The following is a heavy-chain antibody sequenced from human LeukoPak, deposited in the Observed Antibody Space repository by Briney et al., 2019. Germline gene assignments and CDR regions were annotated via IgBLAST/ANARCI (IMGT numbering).Heavy chain of an antibody. V-gene: IGHV4-59*01. CDR1: GGSISRYY. J-gene: IGHJ4*02. D-gene: IGHD3-9*01. CDR3: ARGAKYYAILTCQYYFDY. Sequence: AETLSLTCTVSGGSISRYYWSWIRQPPGKGLEWIGYIYYSGSNNYNPSLKSRVTISGDKSKNQFSLKLSSVTAADTAVYYCARGAKYYAILTCQYYFDYWGQGTLVTVSS. CDR2: IYYSGSN.